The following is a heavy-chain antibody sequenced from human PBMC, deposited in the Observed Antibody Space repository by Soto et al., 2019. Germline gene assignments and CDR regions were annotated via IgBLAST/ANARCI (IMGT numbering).Heavy chain of an antibody. CDR1: GYTFTSYG. J-gene: IGHJ5*02. CDR3: ARQRIAAVAPPDP. D-gene: IGHD6-13*01. Sequence: ASVKVSCKASGYTFTSYGISWVRQAPGQGLEWMGWISAYNGNTNYAQKPQGRVTMTTDTSTSTAYMELRSLISDDTAVYYCARQRIAAVAPPDPWGQGTLVTVSS. CDR2: ISAYNGNT. V-gene: IGHV1-18*04.